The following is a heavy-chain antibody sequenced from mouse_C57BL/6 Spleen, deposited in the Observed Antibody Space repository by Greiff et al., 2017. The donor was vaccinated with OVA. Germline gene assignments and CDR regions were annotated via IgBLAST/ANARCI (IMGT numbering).Heavy chain of an antibody. CDR1: GFTFSSYA. Sequence: EVHLVESGGGLVKPGGSLKLSCAASGFTFSSYAMSWVRQTPEKRLEWVATISDGGSYTYYPDNVKGRFTISRDNAKNNLYLQMSHLKSGDTAMYYCAREYYDYWGQGTTLTVSS. D-gene: IGHD1-1*01. J-gene: IGHJ2*01. V-gene: IGHV5-4*01. CDR2: ISDGGSYT. CDR3: AREYYDY.